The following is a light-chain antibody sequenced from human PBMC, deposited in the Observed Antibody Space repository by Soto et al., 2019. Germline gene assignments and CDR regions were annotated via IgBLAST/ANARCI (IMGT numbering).Light chain of an antibody. CDR1: QSISSW. CDR3: QQYDSVPLT. J-gene: IGKJ4*01. V-gene: IGKV1-5*03. Sequence: DIQMTQSPSTLSASVGDRVTMTCRASQSISSWLAWYQQKPGKAPKLLIYKASSLESGVPSRFSGSGSGTDFTFTISSLQPEDIATYYCQQYDSVPLTFGQGTKVDI. CDR2: KAS.